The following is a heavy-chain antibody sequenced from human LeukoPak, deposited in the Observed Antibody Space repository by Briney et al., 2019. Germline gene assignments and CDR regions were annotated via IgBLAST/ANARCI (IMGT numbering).Heavy chain of an antibody. J-gene: IGHJ5*02. D-gene: IGHD6-19*01. Sequence: SQTLSLTCAISGDYVSSNSAAWNWLRQSPSRGLEWLGRTYYRSKWYNDYAVSVKSRITINPDTSKSQFSLQLNSVTPEDTAVYYCARVVSSGFNWFDPWGQGTLVTVSS. CDR1: GDYVSSNSAA. V-gene: IGHV6-1*01. CDR2: TYYRSKWYN. CDR3: ARVVSSGFNWFDP.